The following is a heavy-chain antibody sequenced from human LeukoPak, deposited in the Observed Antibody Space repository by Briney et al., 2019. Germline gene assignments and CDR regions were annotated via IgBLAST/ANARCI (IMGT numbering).Heavy chain of an antibody. CDR1: GFTFTGYA. J-gene: IGHJ3*02. CDR3: AREQYRGYSGYEYAFDI. Sequence: GGSLRLSCAASGFTFTGYAMNWVRQAPGKGLEWVSIISYDETSQYYADSVKGRFTVSRDNAKNTLYLLLNSLGAEDTAIYYCAREQYRGYSGYEYAFDIWGQGTTVTVSS. V-gene: IGHV3-30-3*01. CDR2: ISYDETSQ. D-gene: IGHD5-12*01.